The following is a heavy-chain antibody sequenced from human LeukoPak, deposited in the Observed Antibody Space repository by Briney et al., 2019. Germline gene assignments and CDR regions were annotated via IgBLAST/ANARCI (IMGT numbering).Heavy chain of an antibody. D-gene: IGHD3-22*01. J-gene: IGHJ4*02. Sequence: GGSLRLSCAASGFTFSNYWMSWVRQAPGKGLEWVANIKEDGSEKYYVDSVKGRFTISRDNARNSLYLQMNSLRAEDTAVYYCARDALGNYDTSGYLGYWGQGTLVTVSS. V-gene: IGHV3-7*03. CDR1: GFTFSNYW. CDR2: IKEDGSEK. CDR3: ARDALGNYDTSGYLGY.